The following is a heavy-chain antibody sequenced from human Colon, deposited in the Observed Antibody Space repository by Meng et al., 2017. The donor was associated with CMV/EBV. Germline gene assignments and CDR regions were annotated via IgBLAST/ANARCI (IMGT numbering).Heavy chain of an antibody. CDR1: GSYATTLARG. J-gene: IGHJ4*02. V-gene: IGHV2-5*02. D-gene: IGHD2-8*02. Sequence: PLNASCPALANPHNTPTLPCLFLGSYATTLARGVAGVLHPQGKAPELLALIHWDEDKRYSPSLKNRLNITKDTSKNQVVLSMTALDPADTGTFYCARHSLTILTDWGQGALVTVSS. CDR3: ARHSLTILTD. CDR2: IHWDEDK.